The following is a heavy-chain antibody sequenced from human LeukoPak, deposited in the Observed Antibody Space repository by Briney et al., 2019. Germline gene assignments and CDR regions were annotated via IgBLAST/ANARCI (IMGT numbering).Heavy chain of an antibody. J-gene: IGHJ4*02. D-gene: IGHD1-14*01. V-gene: IGHV3-23*01. CDR2: ITSDGSRT. CDR3: GKGNTITPDY. CDR1: GFTFSNYP. Sequence: RPGGSLRLSCAASGFTFSNYPMNWVRQAPGKGLEWVSAITSDGSRTYNADSVKGRFTISRDNSKNTLYLQMNGLRADDTAVYYCGKGNTITPDYWGQGTLVTVSS.